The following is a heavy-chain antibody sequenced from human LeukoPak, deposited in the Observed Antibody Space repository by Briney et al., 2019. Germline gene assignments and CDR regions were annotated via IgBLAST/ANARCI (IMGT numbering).Heavy chain of an antibody. J-gene: IGHJ4*02. CDR2: ISDSGSGGST. CDR1: GITFRSYA. V-gene: IGHV3-23*01. D-gene: IGHD7-27*01. Sequence: GGSLRLSCAASGITFRSYAMSWVRQAPGKGLEWVSGISDSGSGGSTYYADSVKGRFTISRDNSKNSLYLQMNSLRAEDTAVYYCARKGGPLGPPFDNWGQGTLVTVSS. CDR3: ARKGGPLGPPFDN.